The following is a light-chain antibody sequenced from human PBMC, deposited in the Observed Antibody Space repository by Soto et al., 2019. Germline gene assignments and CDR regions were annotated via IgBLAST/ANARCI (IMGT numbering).Light chain of an antibody. CDR2: GAS. J-gene: IGKJ1*01. CDR3: QQYSGGPT. Sequence: EIVMTQSPATLSVSPGERATLSCRASQSVSNNLAWYQQKPGQAPNLLIYGASTRATGVPARFSGSGSGAEFTLTISSLQSEDFAVYYCQQYSGGPTFGQGTKLEVK. V-gene: IGKV3-15*01. CDR1: QSVSNN.